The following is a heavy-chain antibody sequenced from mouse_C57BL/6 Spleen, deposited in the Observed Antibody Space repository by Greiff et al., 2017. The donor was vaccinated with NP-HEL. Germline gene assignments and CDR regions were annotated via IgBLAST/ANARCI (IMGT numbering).Heavy chain of an antibody. Sequence: VQRVESGPGLVAPSQSLSITCTVSGFSLTSYGVSWVRQPPGKGLEWLGVIWGDGSTNYHSALISRMSISKDNSKSQVFLKLNSRPTDDTATYYCDKPIYYDYDNYYAMDYWGQGTSVTVSS. V-gene: IGHV2-3*01. J-gene: IGHJ4*01. D-gene: IGHD2-4*01. CDR1: GFSLTSYG. CDR2: IWGDGST. CDR3: DKPIYYDYDNYYAMDY.